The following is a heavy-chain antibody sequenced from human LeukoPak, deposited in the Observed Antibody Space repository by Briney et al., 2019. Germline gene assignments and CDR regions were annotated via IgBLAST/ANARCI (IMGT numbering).Heavy chain of an antibody. J-gene: IGHJ4*02. Sequence: SETLSLTCAVYGGSFSGYYWSWIRQPPGKGPEWIGEINHSGSTNYNPSLKSRVTISVDTSKNQFSLKLSSVTAADTAVYYCARDRWDKSTGRYFDYWGQGTLVTVSS. CDR1: GGSFSGYY. CDR2: INHSGST. V-gene: IGHV4-34*01. D-gene: IGHD1-26*01. CDR3: ARDRWDKSTGRYFDY.